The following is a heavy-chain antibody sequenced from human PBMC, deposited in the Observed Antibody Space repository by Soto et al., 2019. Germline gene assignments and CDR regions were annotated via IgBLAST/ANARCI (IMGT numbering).Heavy chain of an antibody. CDR3: AREAGYDILTGPPTDWYYYYYYGMDV. Sequence: SVKVSCKASGGTFSSYAISWVRQAPGQGLEWMGGIIPIFGTANYAQKFQGRVTITADESTSTAYMELSSLRSEDTAVYYCAREAGYDILTGPPTDWYYYYYYGMDVWGQGTTVTVSS. J-gene: IGHJ6*02. V-gene: IGHV1-69*13. D-gene: IGHD3-9*01. CDR1: GGTFSSYA. CDR2: IIPIFGTA.